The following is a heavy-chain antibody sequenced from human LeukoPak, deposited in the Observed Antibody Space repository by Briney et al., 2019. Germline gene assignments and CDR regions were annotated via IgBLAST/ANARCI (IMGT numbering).Heavy chain of an antibody. CDR3: ARVYCSSTSCYNDRNWFDP. J-gene: IGHJ5*02. V-gene: IGHV1-8*03. CDR1: VCTFTSYD. CDR2: MNPNSGNT. Sequence: ASVTVSFKGAVCTFTSYDINWVRQATGQGLEGMGWMNPNSGNTGYAQKFQGRVNITRNTSISTAYMELSSLRSEDTAVYYCARVYCSSTSCYNDRNWFDPWGQGTLVTVSS. D-gene: IGHD2-2*02.